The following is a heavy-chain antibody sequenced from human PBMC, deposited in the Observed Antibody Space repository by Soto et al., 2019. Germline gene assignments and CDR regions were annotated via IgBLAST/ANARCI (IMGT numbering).Heavy chain of an antibody. Sequence: QVQLVQSGAEVKKPGASVKVSCKASGYTFTSYCISWVRQAPGQGLEWMGWISAYNGNTNYAQKLQGRVTMTTDTSTSTAYIELRSVRSDDKAVYYCARDESSGYPNWFDPWGQGTLVTVSS. V-gene: IGHV1-18*01. D-gene: IGHD3-22*01. J-gene: IGHJ5*02. CDR1: GYTFTSYC. CDR3: ARDESSGYPNWFDP. CDR2: ISAYNGNT.